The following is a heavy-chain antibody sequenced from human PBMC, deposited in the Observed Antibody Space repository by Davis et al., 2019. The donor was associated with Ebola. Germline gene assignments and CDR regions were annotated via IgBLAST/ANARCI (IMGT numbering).Heavy chain of an antibody. CDR2: LGTSADT. Sequence: GESLKISCAASGFVFRNYVMSWVRQAPGKGLEWVSTLGTSADTYYADSVKGRFPIPRDNSKTTLYLQMNGLRVEDTAIYYCAKDTSHIWFDIWGQGTNVTVSS. V-gene: IGHV3-23*01. CDR1: GFVFRNYV. D-gene: IGHD1-26*01. CDR3: AKDTSHIWFDI. J-gene: IGHJ3*02.